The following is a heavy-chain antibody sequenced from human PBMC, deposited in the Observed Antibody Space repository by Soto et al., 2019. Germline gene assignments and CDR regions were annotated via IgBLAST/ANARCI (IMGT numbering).Heavy chain of an antibody. J-gene: IGHJ4*02. D-gene: IGHD2-8*01. CDR3: ARLMVYAPGDY. Sequence: HPGGSLRLSCAASGFTFSSYSMNWVRQAPGKGLEWVSYISSSSSTIYYADSVKGRFTISRDNAKNSLYLQMNSLRAEDTAVYYCARLMVYAPGDYWGQRTLVTVSS. V-gene: IGHV3-48*01. CDR2: ISSSSSTI. CDR1: GFTFSSYS.